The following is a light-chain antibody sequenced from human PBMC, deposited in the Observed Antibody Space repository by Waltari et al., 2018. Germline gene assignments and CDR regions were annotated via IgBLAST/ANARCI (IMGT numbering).Light chain of an antibody. V-gene: IGLV3-21*04. J-gene: IGLJ3*02. CDR1: NMGRKS. CDR2: YDS. Sequence: YVLTQPPSVSVDPGKTARLTCGGDNMGRKSVNWYQQKQGQGPVLVMFYDSDRPSEIPERFSGSNSGNTATLTISWVEAGDEADYHCQVWDDVTDSGVFGGGTKLTVL. CDR3: QVWDDVTDSGV.